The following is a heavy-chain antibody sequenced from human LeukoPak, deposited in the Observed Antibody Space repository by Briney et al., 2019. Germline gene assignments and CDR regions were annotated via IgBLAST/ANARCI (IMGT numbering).Heavy chain of an antibody. CDR1: GGSFSGYY. CDR2: INHSGST. D-gene: IGHD3-10*01. Sequence: SETLPLTCAVYGGSFSGYYGSWIRQPPGKGLEWIGEINHSGSTNYNPSLKSRVTISVDRSKNQFSLKLSSVTAADTAVYYCARVRYYGSGSYYTFDYWGQGNLVTVSS. V-gene: IGHV4-34*01. CDR3: ARVRYYGSGSYYTFDY. J-gene: IGHJ4*02.